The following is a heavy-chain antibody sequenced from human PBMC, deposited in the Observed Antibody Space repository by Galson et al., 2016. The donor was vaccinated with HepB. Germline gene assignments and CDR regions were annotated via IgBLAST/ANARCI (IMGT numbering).Heavy chain of an antibody. CDR1: GFTVSVNY. Sequence: SLRLSCAASGFTVSVNYMSWVRQAPGKGLEWVSVFYADENTYYADSVKGRFTISRDNSQTTLYLQMNSLRAEDTAMYYCARDGGNRGSYSIGDAFDIWGQGTMVTVSS. CDR2: FYADENT. D-gene: IGHD1-26*01. CDR3: ARDGGNRGSYSIGDAFDI. J-gene: IGHJ3*02. V-gene: IGHV3-53*01.